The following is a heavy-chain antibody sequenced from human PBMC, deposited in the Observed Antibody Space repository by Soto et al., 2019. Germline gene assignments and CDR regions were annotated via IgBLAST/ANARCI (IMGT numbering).Heavy chain of an antibody. CDR3: TRMDSGYAIFDD. D-gene: IGHD5-12*01. V-gene: IGHV3-49*03. CDR1: GFTFEDYG. CDR2: IRSKPYGGTT. J-gene: IGHJ4*02. Sequence: LRLSCTTFGFTFEDYGINWFRQAPGKGLEWVGFIRSKPYGGTTEYAASVKGRFTISRDVSKTIAYLQMNSLKIEDTGLYYCTRMDSGYAIFDDWGQGTLVTVSP.